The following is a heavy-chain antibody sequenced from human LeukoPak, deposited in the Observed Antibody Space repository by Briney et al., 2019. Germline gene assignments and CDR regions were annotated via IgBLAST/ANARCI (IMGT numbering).Heavy chain of an antibody. CDR3: ARGQKLAS. CDR2: INEDGSGK. V-gene: IGHV3-7*04. J-gene: IGHJ5*02. Sequence: GGFLRPSCTASGFTFSNSWMSWVRQARGKGLAWVANINEDGSGKYYVDSLKGRFTISRDNAENSLYLQMNRLRADDTAVYYCARGQKLASWGQGTLVTVSS. CDR1: GFTFSNSW. D-gene: IGHD6-13*01.